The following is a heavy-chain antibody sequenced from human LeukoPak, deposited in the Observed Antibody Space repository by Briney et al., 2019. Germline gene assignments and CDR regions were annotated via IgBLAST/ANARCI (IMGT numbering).Heavy chain of an antibody. CDR2: IYHHGAT. D-gene: IGHD5-12*01. CDR1: GGSISSNNW. Sequence: ASETLSLTCAVSGGSISSNNWWSWVRQPPGKGLERIGEIYHHGATNYNPSLKSRVTLSVDKSKNQFSLELSSVTAADTAVYYCARGPSVAAHLDYWGQGTLVTVSS. CDR3: ARGPSVAAHLDY. J-gene: IGHJ4*02. V-gene: IGHV4-4*02.